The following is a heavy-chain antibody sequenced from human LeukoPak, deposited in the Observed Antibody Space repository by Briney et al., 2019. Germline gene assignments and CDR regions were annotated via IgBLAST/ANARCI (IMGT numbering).Heavy chain of an antibody. CDR1: GFTFSSYS. Sequence: GGSLRLSCAASGFTFSSYSMNWVRQAPGKGLEWVSSISSSSSYIYYADSVKGRFTISRDNAKNSLYLQMNSLRAEDTAVYYCARDRLYSSPSLAFDIWGQGQWSPSLQ. V-gene: IGHV3-21*01. CDR2: ISSSSSYI. CDR3: ARDRLYSSPSLAFDI. J-gene: IGHJ3*02. D-gene: IGHD6-13*01.